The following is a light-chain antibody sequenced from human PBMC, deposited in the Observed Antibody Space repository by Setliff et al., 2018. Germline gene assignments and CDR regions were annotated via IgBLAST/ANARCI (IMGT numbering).Light chain of an antibody. V-gene: IGLV2-14*01. Sequence: ALTQPASVSGSPGQSITISCTGTSSDVGGYNYVSWYQQHPGKAPKLMIYEVSNRPSGVSNRFSGSKSGNTASLTISGLQAEDEADYYCSSYTSSSTPDVFGTGTKVTVL. CDR3: SSYTSSSTPDV. CDR1: SSDVGGYNY. J-gene: IGLJ1*01. CDR2: EVS.